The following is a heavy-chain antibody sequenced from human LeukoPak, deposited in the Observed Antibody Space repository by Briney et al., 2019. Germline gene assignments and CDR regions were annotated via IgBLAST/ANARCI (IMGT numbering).Heavy chain of an antibody. Sequence: PSETLSLTCTVSGGSISSYYWSGIREPGGKGREWIGRIYASGSTNYSLSLKSRVTMSVDTSKNQFSLKLSSVTAADTAVYYCARGRGYSGYDFPYYYYGMDVWGQGTTVTVSS. D-gene: IGHD5-12*01. CDR2: IYASGST. J-gene: IGHJ6*02. V-gene: IGHV4-4*07. CDR1: GGSISSYY. CDR3: ARGRGYSGYDFPYYYYGMDV.